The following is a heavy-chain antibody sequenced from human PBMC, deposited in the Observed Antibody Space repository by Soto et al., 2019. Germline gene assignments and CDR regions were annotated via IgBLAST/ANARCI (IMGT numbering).Heavy chain of an antibody. CDR2: IYYSGST. Sequence: SETLSLTCTVSGAPITINYWSWIRQAPGKGLEWIGYIYYSGSTTYNPSLKSRVTMSADTSKDQFSLKLNSVTAADTAVYYCARAAAGHYDHCGPGILVTVSS. J-gene: IGHJ4*01. V-gene: IGHV4-59*01. CDR3: ARAAAGHYDH. D-gene: IGHD3-9*01. CDR1: GAPITINY.